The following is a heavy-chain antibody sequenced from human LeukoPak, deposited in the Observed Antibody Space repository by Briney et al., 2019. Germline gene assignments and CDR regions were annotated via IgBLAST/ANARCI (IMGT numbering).Heavy chain of an antibody. CDR1: GFTFSSYG. Sequence: GGSLRLSCAASGFTFSSYGMHWVRQAPGKGLEWVAFIRYDGSNKYYADSVKGRFTISRDNSKNTLYLQMNSLRAEDTAVYYCAKAGAGITIFGVVINAYYFDYWGQGTLVTVSS. CDR2: IRYDGSNK. V-gene: IGHV3-30*02. D-gene: IGHD3-3*01. CDR3: AKAGAGITIFGVVINAYYFDY. J-gene: IGHJ4*02.